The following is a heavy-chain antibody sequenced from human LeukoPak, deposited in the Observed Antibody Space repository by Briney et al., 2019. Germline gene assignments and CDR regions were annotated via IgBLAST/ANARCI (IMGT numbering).Heavy chain of an antibody. D-gene: IGHD6-19*01. CDR2: IYSGGST. J-gene: IGHJ4*02. V-gene: IGHV3-66*01. CDR1: GFTVSSNY. CDR3: ARRYITGWHFDY. Sequence: GGSLRLSCAASGFTVSSNYMGWVRQAPGKGLEWVSVIYSGGSTYYADSVKGRFTISRDNSENTLYLQKNSLRAEDTAVYYCARRYITGWHFDYWGQGTLVTVSS.